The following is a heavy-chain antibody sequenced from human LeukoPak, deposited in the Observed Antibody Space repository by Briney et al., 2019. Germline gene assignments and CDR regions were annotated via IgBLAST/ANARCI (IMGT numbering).Heavy chain of an antibody. D-gene: IGHD2-2*01. CDR3: ARDSLLPNIVVVPAAIIPNDYYYGMDV. V-gene: IGHV1-18*04. CDR2: ISAYNGNT. CDR1: GYTFSGYY. Sequence: ASVKVSCKASGYTFSGYYIHWVRQAPGQGLEWMGWISAYNGNTNYAQKLQGRVTMTTDTSTSTAYMELRSLRSDDTAVYYCARDSLLPNIVVVPAAIIPNDYYYGMDVWGQGTTVTVSS. J-gene: IGHJ6*02.